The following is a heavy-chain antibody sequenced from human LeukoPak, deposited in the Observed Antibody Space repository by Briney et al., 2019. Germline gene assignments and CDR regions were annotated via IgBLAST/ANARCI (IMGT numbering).Heavy chain of an antibody. Sequence: ASVKVSCKASGYTFTSYYMHWVRQAPGQGLEWMGIINPSGGSTSYAQKFQGRVTMTRDMSTSTVYMELSSLRSEDTAVYYCARGVGYDSGGYYELSYWGQGTLVTVSS. J-gene: IGHJ4*02. CDR2: INPSGGST. CDR3: ARGVGYDSGGYYELSY. D-gene: IGHD3-22*01. CDR1: GYTFTSYY. V-gene: IGHV1-46*01.